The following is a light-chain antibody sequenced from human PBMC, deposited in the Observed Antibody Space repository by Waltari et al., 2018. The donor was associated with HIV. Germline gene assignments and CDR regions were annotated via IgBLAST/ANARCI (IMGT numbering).Light chain of an antibody. CDR1: TGAVTSGHY. CDR2: DTS. Sequence: QAVVTQEPSLTVSPGGTVTLTCGSSTGAVTSGHYHYWFQQKPGQAPRTLFYDTSNKHAWTPARFSGALLGGKAALTRSGAQPEDEAEYYCLLSYSGARPVVFGGGTKLTVL. J-gene: IGLJ2*01. CDR3: LLSYSGARPVV. V-gene: IGLV7-46*01.